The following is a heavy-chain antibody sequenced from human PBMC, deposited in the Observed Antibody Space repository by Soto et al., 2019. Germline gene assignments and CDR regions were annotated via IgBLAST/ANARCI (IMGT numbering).Heavy chain of an antibody. V-gene: IGHV4-30-2*01. CDR1: GGSISSGGYS. CDR3: ARAGGLGAVAADY. J-gene: IGHJ4*02. D-gene: IGHD6-19*01. CDR2: IYHSGST. Sequence: QLQLQESGSGLVKPSQTLSLTCAVSGGSISSGGYSWSWIRQPPGKGLEWIGYIYHSGSTYYNPCLKRRVTISVDRSKNQFSLKLSSVTAADTAVYYWARAGGLGAVAADYWGQGTLVTVSS.